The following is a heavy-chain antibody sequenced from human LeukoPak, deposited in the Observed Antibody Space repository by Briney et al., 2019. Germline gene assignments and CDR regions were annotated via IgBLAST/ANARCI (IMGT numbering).Heavy chain of an antibody. D-gene: IGHD2/OR15-2a*01. CDR3: AKDRMGAYFTVPDY. V-gene: IGHV3-9*01. J-gene: IGHJ4*02. CDR2: ISWNGDIK. CDR1: GFTFDDYA. Sequence: GGSLRLSCAASGFTFDDYAMHWVRQAPGKGLEWVSGISWNGDIKGYADSVKVRFTISRDNAQNSLYLQINSLRPEDTAFYSCAKDRMGAYFTVPDYWGQGTLVTVSS.